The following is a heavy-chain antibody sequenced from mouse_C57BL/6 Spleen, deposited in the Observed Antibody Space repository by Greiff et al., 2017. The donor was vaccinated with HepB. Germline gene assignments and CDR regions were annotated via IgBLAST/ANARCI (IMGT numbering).Heavy chain of an antibody. CDR1: GYTFTDYH. D-gene: IGHD2-2*01. Sequence: EVQLQQSGPELVKPGASVKMSCKASGYTFTDYHMHWVKQSHGKSLEWIGYINPNNGGTSYNQKFKGKATLTVNKSSSTAYMELRSLTSEDSAVYYCARYGDYGYDGAYWGQGTLVTVSA. V-gene: IGHV1-22*01. CDR2: INPNNGGT. CDR3: ARYGDYGYDGAY. J-gene: IGHJ3*01.